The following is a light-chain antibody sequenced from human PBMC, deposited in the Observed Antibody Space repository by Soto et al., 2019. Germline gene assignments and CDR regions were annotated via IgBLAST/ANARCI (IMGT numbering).Light chain of an antibody. CDR1: QSISSW. CDR3: QQYDSYSIS. CDR2: KAS. Sequence: DIQMTQSPSTLSASVGERVTITCRASQSISSWLAWYQQKPGKAPKLLMYKASNLVTGVPSRFSGSGSGTEFTLTISSLQPDDFATYYCQQYDSYSISFGPGTKVDIK. J-gene: IGKJ3*01. V-gene: IGKV1-5*03.